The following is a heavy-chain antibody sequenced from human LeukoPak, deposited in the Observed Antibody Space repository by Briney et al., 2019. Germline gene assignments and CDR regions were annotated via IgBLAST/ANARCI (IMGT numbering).Heavy chain of an antibody. CDR2: IIPIFGTA. J-gene: IGHJ4*02. D-gene: IGHD3-10*01. CDR3: ARDYYGSGSYYKPFGY. Sequence: PVKVSCKASGGTFSSYAISWVRQAPGQGLEWMGGIIPIFGTANYAQKFQGRVTITADESTSTAYMELSSLRSEDTAVYYCARDYYGSGSYYKPFGYWGQGTLVTVSS. CDR1: GGTFSSYA. V-gene: IGHV1-69*13.